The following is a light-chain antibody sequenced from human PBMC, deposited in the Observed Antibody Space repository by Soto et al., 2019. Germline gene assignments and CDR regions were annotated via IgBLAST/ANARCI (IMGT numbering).Light chain of an antibody. CDR2: GAS. V-gene: IGKV3-15*01. CDR1: QSVSST. CDR3: QQYNNWPPWT. Sequence: EIVMTQSPATLSVSPGERATLSCRASQSVSSTLAWYQHKPGQAHRLLIYGASTRATGIPARFSGSVSGTEFTRTISSLQSEDFAGYHCQQYNNWPPWTFGQGTKVEIK. J-gene: IGKJ1*01.